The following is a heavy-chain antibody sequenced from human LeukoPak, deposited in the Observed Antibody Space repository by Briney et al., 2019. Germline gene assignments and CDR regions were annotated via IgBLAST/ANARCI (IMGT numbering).Heavy chain of an antibody. D-gene: IGHD6-13*01. CDR3: TRNQHLGPIDY. J-gene: IGHJ4*02. Sequence: GGSLRLSCAASGFSFSSYNMNWVRQAPGKGLEWVSPISGSSSYVYYADPVKGRFTISRDNTKNSVYLQMNSLRAEDTAVYSCTRNQHLGPIDYWGQGTLVTVFS. CDR1: GFSFSSYN. CDR2: ISGSSSYV. V-gene: IGHV3-21*01.